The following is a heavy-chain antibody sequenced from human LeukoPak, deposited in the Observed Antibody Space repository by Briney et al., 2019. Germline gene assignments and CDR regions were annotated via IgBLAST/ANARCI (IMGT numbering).Heavy chain of an antibody. CDR2: IYYSGST. Sequence: PSETLSLTCTVSGGSISSSSYYWSWIRQPPGKGLEWIGYIYYSGSTNYNPSLKSRVTISVDTSKNQFSLKLSSVTAADTAVYYCARPLSPEGWFDPWGQGTLVTVSS. J-gene: IGHJ5*02. CDR1: GGSISSSSYY. V-gene: IGHV4-61*05. D-gene: IGHD3-16*01. CDR3: ARPLSPEGWFDP.